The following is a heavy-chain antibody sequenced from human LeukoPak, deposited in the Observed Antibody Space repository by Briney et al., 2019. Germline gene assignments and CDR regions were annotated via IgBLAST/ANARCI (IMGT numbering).Heavy chain of an antibody. D-gene: IGHD2-15*01. CDR1: GYTFTTYD. Sequence: WASVKVSCKASGYTFTTYDINWVRQATGQGLEWMGWMNPNSGNTGYAQKFQGRVSITRNTSIRTAYMELSSLRSEDTAVYYCASPGGTAGGYCSGGSCWLSNYWGQGTLVTVSS. CDR3: ASPGGTAGGYCSGGSCWLSNY. J-gene: IGHJ4*02. V-gene: IGHV1-8*03. CDR2: MNPNSGNT.